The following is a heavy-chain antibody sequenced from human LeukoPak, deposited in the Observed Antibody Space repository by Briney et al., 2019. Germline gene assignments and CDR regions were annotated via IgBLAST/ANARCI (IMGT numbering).Heavy chain of an antibody. CDR3: ARDFKPSRIAAAGLGY. V-gene: IGHV1-2*04. D-gene: IGHD6-13*01. Sequence: ASVKVSCKASGYTFTGYYMHWVRQAPGQGLEWMGWINPNSGGTNYAQKFQGWVTMTRDTSISTACMELSRLRSDDTAVYYCARDFKPSRIAAAGLGYWGQGTLVTVSS. J-gene: IGHJ4*02. CDR1: GYTFTGYY. CDR2: INPNSGGT.